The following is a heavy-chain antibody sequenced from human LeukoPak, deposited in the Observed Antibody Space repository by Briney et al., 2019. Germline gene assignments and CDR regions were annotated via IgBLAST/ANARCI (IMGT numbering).Heavy chain of an antibody. D-gene: IGHD3-10*01. CDR2: IIPIFGTA. Sequence: GASVKVSCKASGGTFGSYAISWVRQAPGQGLEWMGGIIPIFGTANYAQKFQGRVTITADKSTSTAYMELSSLRSEDTAVYYCARDPVGLWFGEFDYWGQGTLVTVSS. CDR3: ARDPVGLWFGEFDY. J-gene: IGHJ4*02. V-gene: IGHV1-69*06. CDR1: GGTFGSYA.